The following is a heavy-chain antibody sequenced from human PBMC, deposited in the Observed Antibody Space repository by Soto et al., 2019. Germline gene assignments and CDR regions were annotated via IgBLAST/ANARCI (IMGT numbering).Heavy chain of an antibody. CDR1: GFTFSSYA. J-gene: IGHJ6*02. CDR3: AKDSGSGSYYNYYYYGMDV. Sequence: GGSLRLSCAASGFTFSSYAMSWVRQAPGKGLEWVSAISGSGGSTYYADSVKGRFTISRDNSKNTLYLQMNSLRAEDTAVYYCAKDSGSGSYYNYYYYGMDVWGQGTTVTVSS. D-gene: IGHD3-10*01. V-gene: IGHV3-23*01. CDR2: ISGSGGST.